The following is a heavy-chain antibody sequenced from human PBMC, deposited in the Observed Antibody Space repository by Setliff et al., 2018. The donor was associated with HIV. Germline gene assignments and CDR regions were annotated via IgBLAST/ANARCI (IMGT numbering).Heavy chain of an antibody. V-gene: IGHV4-30-4*08. D-gene: IGHD3-10*01. J-gene: IGHJ4*02. Sequence: TSETLSLTCTVSGGSISSSSYYWGWIRQPPGKGLEWIGYIYYTGSTYYNPSLKSRLTISIDTSKNQFSLKLRSVAAADTAVYYCARSIYGSGTYPLDIWGQGILVTVSS. CDR1: GGSISSSSYY. CDR3: ARSIYGSGTYPLDI. CDR2: IYYTGST.